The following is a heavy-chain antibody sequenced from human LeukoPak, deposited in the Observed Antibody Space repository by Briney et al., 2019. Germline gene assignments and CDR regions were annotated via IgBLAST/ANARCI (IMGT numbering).Heavy chain of an antibody. CDR2: INRDGSTT. CDR3: ARDMERGESSEIDY. J-gene: IGHJ4*02. D-gene: IGHD3-10*01. V-gene: IGHV3-74*01. Sequence: PGGSLRLSCAASGFTFSNYWVHWVRQAPGKGLVWVSRINRDGSTTNYADSVKGRFTVSRDNAKNTLNLQMNSLRAEDTAVYYCARDMERGESSEIDYWGQGTLVTVSS. CDR1: GFTFSNYW.